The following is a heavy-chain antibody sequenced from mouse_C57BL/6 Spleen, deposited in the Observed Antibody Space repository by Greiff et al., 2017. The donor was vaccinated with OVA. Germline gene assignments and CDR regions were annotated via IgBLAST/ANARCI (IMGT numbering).Heavy chain of an antibody. CDR3: ARKGTTAQATLYYFDD. CDR1: GYTFTDYN. D-gene: IGHD3-2*02. V-gene: IGHV1-18*01. J-gene: IGHJ2*01. Sequence: VQLKESGPELVKPGASVKITCKASGYTFTDYNMDWVKQSHGKSLEWIGDINPNNGGTIYNQKFKGKATLTVDKSSSTAYMELRSLTSEDTAVYYCARKGTTAQATLYYFDDWGQGTTLTGSS. CDR2: INPNNGGT.